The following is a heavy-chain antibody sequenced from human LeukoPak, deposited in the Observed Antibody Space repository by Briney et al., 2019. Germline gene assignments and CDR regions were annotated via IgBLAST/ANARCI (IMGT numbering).Heavy chain of an antibody. Sequence: GGSLRLSCAASGFTFRSYWMTWVRQAPGKGLEWVANINQEGNDKYYVDSVKGRFTISRDNTKNSLFLQMNSLRAEDTAVYYCVVTRTRGDHWGQGTLVTVSS. CDR1: GFTFRSYW. CDR3: VVTRTRGDH. V-gene: IGHV3-7*03. J-gene: IGHJ4*02. CDR2: INQEGNDK. D-gene: IGHD4-23*01.